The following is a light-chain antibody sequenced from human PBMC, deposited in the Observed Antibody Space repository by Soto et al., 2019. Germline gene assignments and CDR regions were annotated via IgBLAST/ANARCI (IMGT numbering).Light chain of an antibody. Sequence: DIQMTQSPSSLSASVGDRVTITCRASQSISSYLAWYQQKPGKAPKLLIYAASTLQSGVPSRFSGSGSGTEFTLTISSLQSEDFAVYYCQQYNNWPSWTFGQGTKVDI. V-gene: IGKV1-9*01. CDR2: AAS. CDR1: QSISSY. CDR3: QQYNNWPSWT. J-gene: IGKJ1*01.